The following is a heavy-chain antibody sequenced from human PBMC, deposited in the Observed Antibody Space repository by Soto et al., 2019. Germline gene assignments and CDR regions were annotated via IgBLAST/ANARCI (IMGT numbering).Heavy chain of an antibody. J-gene: IGHJ4*02. Sequence: GGSLRLSSAASGFPFRDYYTSGIRQAPGKGLEWDSYISSDGDIIYYADSVKGRSTLSRDNAKNSLYLQMNSLRAEDTAGYYCARHISFYECRGYFDYCVQGT. CDR1: GFPFRDYY. CDR3: ARHISFYECRGYFDY. D-gene: IGHD3-22*01. CDR2: ISSDGDII. V-gene: IGHV3-11*01.